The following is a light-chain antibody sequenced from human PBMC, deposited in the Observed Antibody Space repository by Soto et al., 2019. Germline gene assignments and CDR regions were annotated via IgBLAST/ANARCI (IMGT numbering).Light chain of an antibody. CDR3: ASYTTRTTDV. J-gene: IGLJ1*01. CDR2: DVS. V-gene: IGLV2-14*03. Sequence: QSVLTQPASVSGSPGQSIAISCTGTSSDVGGFNYVSWYQQHPGKAPKLLIYDVSSRPSGVSDRFSGSKSGNTASLTISGLQAEDEADYYCASYTTRTTDVFGAGTKVTVL. CDR1: SSDVGGFNY.